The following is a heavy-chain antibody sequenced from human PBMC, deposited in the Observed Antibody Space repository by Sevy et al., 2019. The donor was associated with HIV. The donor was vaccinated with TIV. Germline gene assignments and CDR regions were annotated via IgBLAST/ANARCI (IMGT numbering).Heavy chain of an antibody. CDR2: IKQDGSEK. D-gene: IGHD1-26*01. CDR3: ASSKGIVGAMYYYYGMDV. CDR1: GFTFSSYW. V-gene: IGHV3-7*03. J-gene: IGHJ6*02. Sequence: GGSLRLSCAASGFTFSSYWMSWVRQAPGKGLEWVANIKQDGSEKYYEDSVKGRFTISRDNAKNSLYLQMNSLRAEDTAVYYCASSKGIVGAMYYYYGMDVWGQGTTVTVSS.